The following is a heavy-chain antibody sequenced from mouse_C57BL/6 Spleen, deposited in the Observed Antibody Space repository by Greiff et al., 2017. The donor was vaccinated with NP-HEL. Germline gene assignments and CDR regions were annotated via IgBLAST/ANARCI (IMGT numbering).Heavy chain of an antibody. CDR3: ARSRQLRLRAMDY. J-gene: IGHJ4*01. D-gene: IGHD3-2*02. Sequence: QVQLKQSGAELVKPGASVKMSCKASGYTFTSYWITWVKQRPGQGLEWIGDIYPGSGSTNYNEKFKSKATLTVDTSSSTAYMQLSSLTSEDSAVYYCARSRQLRLRAMDYWGQGTSVTVSS. V-gene: IGHV1-55*01. CDR1: GYTFTSYW. CDR2: IYPGSGST.